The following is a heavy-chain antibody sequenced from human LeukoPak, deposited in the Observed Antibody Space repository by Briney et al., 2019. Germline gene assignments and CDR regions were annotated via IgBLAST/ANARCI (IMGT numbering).Heavy chain of an antibody. J-gene: IGHJ4*02. Sequence: GGSLRLSCAASGFTFSSYSMSWVRRAPGKGLEWVANIKQDGSEKNYVGSVKGRFTISRDNSKNTLYLQVNSLRAEDTAVYYCAKAGARIGQHYFDSWGQGTLVTVSS. CDR1: GFTFSSYS. D-gene: IGHD3-22*01. CDR2: IKQDGSEK. V-gene: IGHV3-7*01. CDR3: AKAGARIGQHYFDS.